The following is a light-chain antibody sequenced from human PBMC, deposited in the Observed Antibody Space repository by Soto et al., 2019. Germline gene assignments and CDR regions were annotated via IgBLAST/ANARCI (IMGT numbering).Light chain of an antibody. Sequence: EIVLTQSPATLSVSPGERATLSCRASQSVSSNLAWYQQKPGQAPRLVIYGASTRATGIPARFSGSGSGTEFTLTINRLEPEDFAVYYCQQYGTSPPALTFGGGTKVEIK. CDR2: GAS. CDR3: QQYGTSPPALT. J-gene: IGKJ4*01. V-gene: IGKV3-15*01. CDR1: QSVSSN.